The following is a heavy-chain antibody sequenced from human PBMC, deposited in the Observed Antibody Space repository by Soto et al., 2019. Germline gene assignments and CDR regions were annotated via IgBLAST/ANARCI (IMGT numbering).Heavy chain of an antibody. CDR1: GFTFDDYT. Sequence: GGSLRLSCAASGFTFDDYTMHWVRQAPGKGLEWVSLISWDGGSTYYADTVKGQYTISRDNSKNSLYLQMNSLRTEDSALYYCAKPRTPGAAMVSPLDIWSQGTMVTVSS. D-gene: IGHD5-18*01. CDR2: ISWDGGST. J-gene: IGHJ3*02. V-gene: IGHV3-43*01. CDR3: AKPRTPGAAMVSPLDI.